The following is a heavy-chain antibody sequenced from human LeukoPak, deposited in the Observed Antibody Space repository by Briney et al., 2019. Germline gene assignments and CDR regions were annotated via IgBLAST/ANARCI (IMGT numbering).Heavy chain of an antibody. CDR1: GYTFTSYY. D-gene: IGHD3-22*01. CDR2: INPSGGST. J-gene: IGHJ4*02. CDR3: ARASAAIGKVVVRNWNPFDY. Sequence: GASVKVSCKASGYTFTSYYMHWVRQAPGQGLEWMGIINPSGGSTSYAQKFQGRVTMTRDMSTSTVYMELSSLRSDDTAVYYCARASAAIGKVVVRNWNPFDYWGQGTLVTVSS. V-gene: IGHV1-46*01.